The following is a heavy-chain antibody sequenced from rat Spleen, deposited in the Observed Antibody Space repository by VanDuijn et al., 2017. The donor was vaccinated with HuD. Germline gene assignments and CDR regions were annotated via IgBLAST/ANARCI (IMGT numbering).Heavy chain of an antibody. Sequence: QVQLKESGPGLVQPSQTLSLTCSVSGFSLISNGVSWIRQPPGKGLEWIAAISINGSTYYNSALKSRLSISRDTSKSQVFLKMNSLQTEDTAIYFWARVPFDYWGQGVMVTVSS. V-gene: IGHV2S12*01. J-gene: IGHJ2*01. CDR3: ARVPFDY. CDR2: ISINGST. CDR1: GFSLISNG.